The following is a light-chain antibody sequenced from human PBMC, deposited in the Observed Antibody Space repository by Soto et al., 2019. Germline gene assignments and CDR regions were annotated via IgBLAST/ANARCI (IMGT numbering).Light chain of an antibody. CDR2: DAS. J-gene: IGKJ1*01. Sequence: EIVLTQSPATLSLSPGERATLSCRASQSVSSYLAWYQQKPGQAPRLLIYDASNRATGIPARFSGSGSGTDFTLTIRSLEPEDFAVYYCQQRSNWPRAFGQGTQVEIK. CDR3: QQRSNWPRA. CDR1: QSVSSY. V-gene: IGKV3-11*01.